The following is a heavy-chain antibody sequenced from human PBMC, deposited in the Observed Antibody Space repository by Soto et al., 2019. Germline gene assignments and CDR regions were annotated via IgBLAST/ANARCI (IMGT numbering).Heavy chain of an antibody. J-gene: IGHJ2*01. CDR1: GGSISSGGYC. D-gene: IGHD3-16*01. CDR2: TKYSGST. Sequence: QVQLQESGPGLVKPSQTLSLTCTVSGGSISSGGYCWSWIRQHPGKGLEWIGYTKYSGSTYYNPSLKSRVTISVDTSKNHFSLKLSSVTAADTAVYHGARDYGGAWYFELWGRGTLVTVSS. CDR3: ARDYGGAWYFEL. V-gene: IGHV4-31*03.